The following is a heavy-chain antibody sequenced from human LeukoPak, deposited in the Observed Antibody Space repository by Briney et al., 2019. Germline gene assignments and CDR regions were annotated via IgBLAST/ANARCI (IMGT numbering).Heavy chain of an antibody. CDR3: ARDFDGTTVAFDY. D-gene: IGHD1-1*01. Sequence: ASVKVSCKASGYTFTGYYMHWVRQAPGQGLEWMGWINPNSGGTNYAQKFQGSVTRTRDTSISTAYMELSGLRSDDTAVYYCARDFDGTTVAFDYWGQGPLVTVSS. V-gene: IGHV1-2*02. J-gene: IGHJ4*02. CDR1: GYTFTGYY. CDR2: INPNSGGT.